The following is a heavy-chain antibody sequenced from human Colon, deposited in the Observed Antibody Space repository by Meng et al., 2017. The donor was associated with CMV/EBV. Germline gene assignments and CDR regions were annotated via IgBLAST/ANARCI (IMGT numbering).Heavy chain of an antibody. Sequence: ASGCTFTGYFIHWLRQAPGQGLEWLGWFNPNRGGTNYAQKFQGRVTVTGDTSASTVYMELDSLTPDDTAVYYCARVLRLGELSVLGFWGQGTLVTVSS. J-gene: IGHJ1*01. CDR1: GCTFTGYF. V-gene: IGHV1-2*02. CDR3: ARVLRLGELSVLGF. CDR2: FNPNRGGT. D-gene: IGHD3-16*02.